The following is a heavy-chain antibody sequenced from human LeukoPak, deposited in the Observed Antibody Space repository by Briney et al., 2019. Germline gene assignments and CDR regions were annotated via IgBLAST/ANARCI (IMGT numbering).Heavy chain of an antibody. CDR2: INHSGST. V-gene: IGHV4-34*01. Sequence: PSETLSLTCAVYGGSFSGYYWSWIRQPPGKGLEWIGEINHSGSTYYNPSLKSRVTISVDRSKNQFSLKLSSVTAADTAVYYCARAGTTGAFDIWGQGTMVTVSS. J-gene: IGHJ3*02. CDR1: GGSFSGYY. CDR3: ARAGTTGAFDI. D-gene: IGHD1-7*01.